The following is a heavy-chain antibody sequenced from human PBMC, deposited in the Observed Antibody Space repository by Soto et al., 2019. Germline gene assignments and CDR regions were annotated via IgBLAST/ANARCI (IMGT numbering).Heavy chain of an antibody. CDR2: IYYSGST. V-gene: IGHV4-59*01. CDR3: ATYTVTTPRGAFDI. J-gene: IGHJ3*02. CDR1: GGSISSYY. D-gene: IGHD4-17*01. Sequence: QVQLQESGPGLVKPSETLSLTCTVSGGSISSYYWSWIRQPPEKGLEWIGYIYYSGSTNYNPSLKSRVTISVDTSKNQFSLKLSSVTAADTAVYYCATYTVTTPRGAFDIWGQGTMVTVSS.